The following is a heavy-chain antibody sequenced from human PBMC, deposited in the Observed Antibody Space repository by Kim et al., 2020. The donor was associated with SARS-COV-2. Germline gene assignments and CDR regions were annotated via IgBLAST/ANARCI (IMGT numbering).Heavy chain of an antibody. CDR2: IRSSADGI. D-gene: IGHD3-10*01. J-gene: IGHJ4*02. Sequence: GGSLRLSCAASGFTFSNYAMSWVRQVPGMGLEWVSSIRSSADGIYYADSVKGRFTIPRDNSKSTLYLQMNSLRAEDTALYYCANSRGFVSATLWGQGTLVTVSS. CDR1: GFTFSNYA. V-gene: IGHV3-23*01. CDR3: ANSRGFVSATL.